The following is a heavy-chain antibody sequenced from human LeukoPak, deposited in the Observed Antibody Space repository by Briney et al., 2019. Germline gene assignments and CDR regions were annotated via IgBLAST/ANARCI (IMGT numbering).Heavy chain of an antibody. CDR2: ISGSGDST. J-gene: IGHJ4*02. CDR1: GFTFSSYA. D-gene: IGHD1-26*01. V-gene: IGHV3-23*01. CDR3: ARDRYSGSYSDY. Sequence: PGGSLRLSCAASGFTFSSYAMSWVRQAPGKGLEWVSAISGSGDSTCYGDSVKGRFTISRDNAKNTLYLQMNSLRAEDTAVYYCARDRYSGSYSDYWGQGTLVTVSS.